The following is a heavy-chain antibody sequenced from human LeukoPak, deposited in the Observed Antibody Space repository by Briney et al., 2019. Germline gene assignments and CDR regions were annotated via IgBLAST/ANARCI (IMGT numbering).Heavy chain of an antibody. J-gene: IGHJ4*02. D-gene: IGHD6-19*01. CDR1: GFTFSSYS. V-gene: IGHV3-48*01. CDR3: ASWGTSGWYHY. Sequence: GRSLRLSCAASGFTFSSYSMNWVRQAPGKGLEWVSYISSSSSTIYYADSVKGRFTISRDNAKNSLYLQMNSLRAEDTAVYYCASWGTSGWYHYWGQGTLVTVSS. CDR2: ISSSSSTI.